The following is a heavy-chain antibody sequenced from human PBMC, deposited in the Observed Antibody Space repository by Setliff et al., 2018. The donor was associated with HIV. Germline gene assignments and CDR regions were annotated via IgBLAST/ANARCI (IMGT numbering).Heavy chain of an antibody. V-gene: IGHV4-34*01. Sequence: PSETLSLTCAVFGGSFTDYYWIWIRQPPGKGLEWIGEINHSGSTNYNPSLRSRVTISVDTSKNQFSLKLSSVTAADTAVYYCARQPRWLQFPRYFDYWGYSYALNWGQGTLVTVSS. CDR2: INHSGST. D-gene: IGHD5-18*01. J-gene: IGHJ1*01. CDR1: GGSFTDYY. CDR3: ARQPRWLQFPRYFDYWGYSYALN.